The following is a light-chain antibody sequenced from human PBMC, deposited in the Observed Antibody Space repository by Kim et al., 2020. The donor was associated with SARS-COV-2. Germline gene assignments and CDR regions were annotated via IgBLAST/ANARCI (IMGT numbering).Light chain of an antibody. Sequence: DIQLTQSPSFLSASVGDRVTITCRASQGISSYLAWYQQKPGKAPKLLIYAASTLQSGVPSRFSGSGSGTEFTLTISSLQPEDFATYYWQQLNSYPLTVGGGTKLEI. CDR2: AAS. J-gene: IGKJ4*01. CDR3: QQLNSYPLT. V-gene: IGKV1-9*01. CDR1: QGISSY.